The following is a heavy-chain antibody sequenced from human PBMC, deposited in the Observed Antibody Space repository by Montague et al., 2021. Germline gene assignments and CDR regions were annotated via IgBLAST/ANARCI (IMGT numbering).Heavy chain of an antibody. D-gene: IGHD6-19*01. CDR3: TRGEVAVTDIDY. J-gene: IGHJ4*02. CDR1: GGSLSGYI. CDR2: IYHTGST. V-gene: IGHV4-34*01. Sequence: SETLSLTCAVYGGSLSGYIWNWIRQPPGRDLEWIGQIYHTGSTNXNPSLKSRVTISVDTSENHVSLRLSSVTAADTAVYYCTRGEVAVTDIDYWGQGVLVTVSS.